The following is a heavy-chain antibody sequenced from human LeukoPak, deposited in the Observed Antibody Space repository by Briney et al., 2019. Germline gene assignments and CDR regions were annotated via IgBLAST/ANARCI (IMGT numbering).Heavy chain of an antibody. J-gene: IGHJ4*02. D-gene: IGHD1-14*01. Sequence: APVKVSCKASGYTFTSYYMHWVRQAPGQGLEWMGIINPSGGSTSYAQKFQGKVTMTRDTSTSTVYMELSSLRPEDTAVYYCARDGELPGTPRYWGQGTLVTVSS. V-gene: IGHV1-46*01. CDR3: ARDGELPGTPRY. CDR1: GYTFTSYY. CDR2: INPSGGST.